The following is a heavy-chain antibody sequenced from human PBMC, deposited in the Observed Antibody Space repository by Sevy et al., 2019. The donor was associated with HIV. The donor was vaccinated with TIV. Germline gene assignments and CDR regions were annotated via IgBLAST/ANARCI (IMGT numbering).Heavy chain of an antibody. CDR1: GFTFSYYD. CDR3: VKDGAYYGSDGMDV. V-gene: IGHV3-21*01. CDR2: ISSGSSYI. Sequence: GGSLRLSCAASGFTFSYYDLNWVRQAPGKGLEWVSSISSGSSYIYYADSVKGRFTISRDNAENSLFLQMNSLRAEDTAVYYCVKDGAYYGSDGMDVWGQGTTVTVSS. J-gene: IGHJ6*02. D-gene: IGHD3-10*01.